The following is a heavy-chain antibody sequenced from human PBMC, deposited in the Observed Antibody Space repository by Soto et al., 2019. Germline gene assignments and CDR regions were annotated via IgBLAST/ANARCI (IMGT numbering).Heavy chain of an antibody. Sequence: ASVKVSCKASGYTFTSYGISWVRQASGQGLEWMGWISAYNGNTNYAQKLQGRVTMTTDTSTSTAYMELRSLRSDDTAVYYCARDPRYCSGGSCYGYYFDYWGQGTLVTVSS. CDR2: ISAYNGNT. D-gene: IGHD2-15*01. V-gene: IGHV1-18*04. CDR3: ARDPRYCSGGSCYGYYFDY. J-gene: IGHJ4*02. CDR1: GYTFTSYG.